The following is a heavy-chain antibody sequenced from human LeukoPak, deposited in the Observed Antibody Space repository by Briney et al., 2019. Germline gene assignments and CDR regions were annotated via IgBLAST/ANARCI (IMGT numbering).Heavy chain of an antibody. CDR1: GGSISSSSYY. D-gene: IGHD1-14*01. CDR2: IYYSGST. CDR3: ARWEAGEPYYFDY. J-gene: IGHJ4*02. Sequence: SETLSLTCTVSGGSISSSSYYWGWIRQPPGKGLEWIGSIYYSGSTYYNPSLKSRVTISVDTSKNQFSLKLSSVTAADTAVYYCARWEAGEPYYFDYWGQGTLVTVSS. V-gene: IGHV4-39*01.